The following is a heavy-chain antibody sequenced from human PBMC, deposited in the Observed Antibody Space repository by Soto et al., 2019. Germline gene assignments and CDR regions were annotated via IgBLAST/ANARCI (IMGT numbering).Heavy chain of an antibody. J-gene: IGHJ4*02. CDR1: GFTFSSYG. Sequence: PGGSLRLSCAASGFTFSSYGMHWVRQAPGKGLEWVAVISYDGSNKYYADSVKGRFTTSRDNSKNTLYLQMNSLRAEDTAVYYCAKTDTAMVTLFDYWGQGTLVTVS. CDR3: AKTDTAMVTLFDY. CDR2: ISYDGSNK. D-gene: IGHD5-18*01. V-gene: IGHV3-30*18.